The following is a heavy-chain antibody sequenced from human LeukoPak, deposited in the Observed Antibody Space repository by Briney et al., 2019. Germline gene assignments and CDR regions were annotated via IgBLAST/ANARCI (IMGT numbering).Heavy chain of an antibody. J-gene: IGHJ4*02. D-gene: IGHD6-19*01. CDR1: GFTFSSYE. CDR2: ISSSGSTI. Sequence: PGGSLRLSCAASGFTFSSYEMNWVRQAPGKGLEWVSYISSSGSTIYYADSVKGRFTISRDNAKNSLYLQMNSLRAEDTAVYYCARDLSGWYYFDYWGQGPLVTVSS. CDR3: ARDLSGWYYFDY. V-gene: IGHV3-48*03.